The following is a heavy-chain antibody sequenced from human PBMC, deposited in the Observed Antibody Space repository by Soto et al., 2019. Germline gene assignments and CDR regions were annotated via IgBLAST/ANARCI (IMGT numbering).Heavy chain of an antibody. CDR1: GFTFSSYW. V-gene: IGHV3-74*01. Sequence: EVQLVESGGGLVQPGGSLRLSCAASGFTFSSYWMHWVRQAPGKRLVWVSRINSDGSSTRYADSVKGRFTISRDNAKNTVYLQMNSLRAEDTAVYYCARVGWDYGDYYFDYWGQGTLVTVSS. CDR3: ARVGWDYGDYYFDY. J-gene: IGHJ4*02. CDR2: INSDGSST. D-gene: IGHD4-17*01.